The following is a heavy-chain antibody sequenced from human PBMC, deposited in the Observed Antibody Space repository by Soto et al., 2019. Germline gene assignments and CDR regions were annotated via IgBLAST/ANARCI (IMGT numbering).Heavy chain of an antibody. CDR2: IWYDGSNK. D-gene: IGHD5-12*01. V-gene: IGHV3-33*01. CDR3: ARDVGRWLQLFDY. CDR1: GFTFSSYG. J-gene: IGHJ4*02. Sequence: PGGSLRLSCAASGFTFSSYGMHWVRQAPGKGLEWVAVIWYDGSNKYYADSVEGRFTISRDNSKNTLYLQMNSLRAEDTAVYYCARDVGRWLQLFDYWGQGTLVTVS.